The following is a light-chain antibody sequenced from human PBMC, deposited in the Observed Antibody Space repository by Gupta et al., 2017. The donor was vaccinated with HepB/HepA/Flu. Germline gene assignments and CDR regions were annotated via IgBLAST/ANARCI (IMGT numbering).Light chain of an antibody. J-gene: IGLJ1*01. CDR3: SSYTSNSTYV. CDR1: SSDVGGFHY. V-gene: IGLV2-14*01. CDR2: DVS. Sequence: QSALTQSASVSGSPGQSITISCPGTSSDVGGFHYVSWYQQHPGKAPKLMIYDVSGRPSGVSNRFSGSKSGNTASLTISGLQAEDEADYYCSSYTSNSTYVFGTGTKVTVL.